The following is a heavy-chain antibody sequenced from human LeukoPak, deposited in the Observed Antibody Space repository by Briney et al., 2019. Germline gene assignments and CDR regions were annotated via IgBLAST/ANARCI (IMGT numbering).Heavy chain of an antibody. D-gene: IGHD6-19*01. CDR3: ARGRAGTTSWFDP. CDR2: INPNSGGT. V-gene: IGHV1-2*02. Sequence: ASVKVSCKASGYTFTGYYIHWVRQAPGQGLEWMGWINPNSGGTNYAQKFQGRVTVTRDTSINTAYMELSRLRPDDTAVYYCARGRAGTTSWFDPWGQGTLVTVSS. J-gene: IGHJ5*02. CDR1: GYTFTGYY.